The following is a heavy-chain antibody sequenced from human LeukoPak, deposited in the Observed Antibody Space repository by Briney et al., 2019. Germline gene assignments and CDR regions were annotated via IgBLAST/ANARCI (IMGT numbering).Heavy chain of an antibody. CDR1: GYTFTGYY. CDR2: INPNSGGT. CDR3: ARNRHSGSYSGLDY. J-gene: IGHJ4*02. V-gene: IGHV1-2*02. Sequence: ASVKVSCKASGYTFTGYYMHWVRQAPGQGLEWMGWINPNSGGTNYAQKFQGRVTMTRDMSISTAYMELSRLRSDDTAVYYCARNRHSGSYSGLDYWGQGTLVTVSS. D-gene: IGHD1-26*01.